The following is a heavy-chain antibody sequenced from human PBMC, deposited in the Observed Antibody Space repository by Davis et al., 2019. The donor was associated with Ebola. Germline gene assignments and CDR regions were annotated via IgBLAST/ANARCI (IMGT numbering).Heavy chain of an antibody. D-gene: IGHD1-1*01. J-gene: IGHJ4*02. Sequence: GGSLRLSCAASGFTFSNAWMNWVRQAPGKGLEWVSAISGSGGSTYYADSVKGRFTISRDNSKNTLYLQMNSLRAEDTAVYYCAKVAGGWNGKYDYWGQGTLVTVSS. CDR1: GFTFSNAW. CDR2: ISGSGGST. V-gene: IGHV3-23*01. CDR3: AKVAGGWNGKYDY.